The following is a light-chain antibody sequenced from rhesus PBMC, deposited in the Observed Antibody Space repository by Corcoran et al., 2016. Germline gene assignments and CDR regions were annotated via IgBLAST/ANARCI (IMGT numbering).Light chain of an antibody. CDR3: RHHNSYPYS. CDR2: AAS. CDR1: QGISSY. V-gene: IGKV1-25*01. J-gene: IGKJ2*01. Sequence: EIQMTQSPSSRSASVGERVTITCWASQGISSYFGWYQQKPGKAPKLLIYAASTLQSGVPSRFSGRGSWTDFTLPIRILQPKDFATYYCRHHNSYPYSFGQVTKVAIK.